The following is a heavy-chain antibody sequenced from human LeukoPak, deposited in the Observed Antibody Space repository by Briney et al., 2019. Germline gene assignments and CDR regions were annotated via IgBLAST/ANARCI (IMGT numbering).Heavy chain of an antibody. Sequence: SETLSLTCTVSGGSISSGDYYWSWIRQPPGKGLEWIGYIYYSGSTYYNPSLKSRVTISVDTSKNQFSLKLSSVTAADTAVYYCARDYYDSSGYSGPTFDIWGQGTMVTVSS. CDR3: ARDYYDSSGYSGPTFDI. CDR1: GGSISSGDYY. V-gene: IGHV4-30-4*01. D-gene: IGHD3-22*01. J-gene: IGHJ3*02. CDR2: IYYSGST.